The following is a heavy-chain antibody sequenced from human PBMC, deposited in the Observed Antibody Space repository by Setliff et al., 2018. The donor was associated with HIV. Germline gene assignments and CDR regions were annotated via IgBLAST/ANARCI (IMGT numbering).Heavy chain of an antibody. CDR1: GYSFSGYY. CDR2: INPNNGAT. Sequence: ASVKVSCKASGYSFSGYYMSWIRQAPGQVLEWMGRINPNNGATEYAQKFQGRVTMTSDSLTSTAHMELTRLRSDDTAVCYCARDLGIVIPFDYWGQGTLVTVSS. J-gene: IGHJ4*02. D-gene: IGHD3-16*01. V-gene: IGHV1-2*06. CDR3: ARDLGIVIPFDY.